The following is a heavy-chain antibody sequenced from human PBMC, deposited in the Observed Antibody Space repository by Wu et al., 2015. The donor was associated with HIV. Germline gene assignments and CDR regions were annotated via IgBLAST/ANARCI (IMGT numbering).Heavy chain of an antibody. CDR2: ITPNSGGT. Sequence: QVQLVQSGAEMKKPGASVKVSCRASGYTFTSYYIHWLRQAPGQGLEWMAWITPNSGGTNSAQMFQGRVTMTRDTSIATAYLELSSLTSEDTAVYYCVRGARGMPKGAFEIWGQGTLVIVSS. J-gene: IGHJ3*02. CDR1: GYTFTSYY. V-gene: IGHV1-2*02. D-gene: IGHD3-16*01. CDR3: VRGARGMPKGAFEI.